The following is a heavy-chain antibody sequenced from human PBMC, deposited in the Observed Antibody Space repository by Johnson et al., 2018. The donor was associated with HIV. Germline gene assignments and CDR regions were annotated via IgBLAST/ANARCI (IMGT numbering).Heavy chain of an antibody. J-gene: IGHJ3*02. CDR2: ISYDGSNK. D-gene: IGHD2-2*01. Sequence: VQLVESGGGVVQPGRSLRLSCAASGFTFSSYAMHWVRQAPGKGLEWVAVISYDGSNKYYADSVKGRFTISRDNSKNTLYLQMNSLRAEDTAVYYCAASWYGVSRPNAFDIWGQGTMVTVSS. CDR3: AASWYGVSRPNAFDI. V-gene: IGHV3-30*04. CDR1: GFTFSSYA.